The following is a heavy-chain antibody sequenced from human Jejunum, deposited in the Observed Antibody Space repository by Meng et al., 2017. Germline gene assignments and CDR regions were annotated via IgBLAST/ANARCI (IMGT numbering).Heavy chain of an antibody. CDR1: GFMASSNY. Sequence: VYVVGTGGGLIQPGGSLGLSCAASGFMASSNYMSWVRQAPGKGLEWVSLIYSGGTTYYADSVKGRFTISRDNSENTLYLQMNSLRAEDTAVYFCCYYDAGPYYKGTSWGQGTLVTVSS. J-gene: IGHJ5*02. CDR3: CYYDAGPYYKGTS. V-gene: IGHV3-53*02. D-gene: IGHD3-10*01. CDR2: IYSGGTT.